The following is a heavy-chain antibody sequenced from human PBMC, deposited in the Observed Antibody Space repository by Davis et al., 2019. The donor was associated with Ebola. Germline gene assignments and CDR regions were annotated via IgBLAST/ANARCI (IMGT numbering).Heavy chain of an antibody. V-gene: IGHV3-11*01. D-gene: IGHD3-10*02. CDR2: ISSSASTE. CDR1: GFTFSDYY. J-gene: IGHJ4*02. CDR3: ARGSYVFDY. Sequence: GGSLRLSCAASGFTFSDYYMTWIRQAPGKGLEWVSHISSSASTEDYTDSVKGRFTISRDNAKNSLYLQMNSLRAEDTAVYYCARGSYVFDYWGQGTLVTVSS.